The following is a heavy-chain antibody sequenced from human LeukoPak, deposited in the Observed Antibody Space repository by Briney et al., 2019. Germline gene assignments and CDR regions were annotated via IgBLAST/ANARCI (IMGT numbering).Heavy chain of an antibody. CDR3: AREGSGAPTAQRTPSRNYYCYMDV. Sequence: SQTLSLTCTVSGGSISSGSYYWSWIRQPAGKGLEWIGRIYTSGSTNYNPSLKSRVTISVDTSKNQFSLKLSSVTVADTAVYYCAREGSGAPTAQRTPSRNYYCYMDVWGKGTTVTVS. V-gene: IGHV4-61*02. CDR1: GGSISSGSYY. D-gene: IGHD3-10*01. CDR2: IYTSGST. J-gene: IGHJ6*03.